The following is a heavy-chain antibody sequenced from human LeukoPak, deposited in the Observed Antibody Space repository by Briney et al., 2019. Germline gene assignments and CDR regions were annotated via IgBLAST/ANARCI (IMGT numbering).Heavy chain of an antibody. D-gene: IGHD3-22*01. CDR3: AREGYFDSSGYYLNWLDP. CDR1: GGSISGYY. CDR2: IHYSGTT. J-gene: IGHJ5*02. V-gene: IGHV4-59*01. Sequence: SETLSLTCTVSGGSISGYYWSWIRQPPGKGLEWIRYIHYSGTTNYNPSLRSRVTISVDTSKNQFSLKLTSVTAADTAIYYCAREGYFDSSGYYLNWLDPWGQGTLVTVSS.